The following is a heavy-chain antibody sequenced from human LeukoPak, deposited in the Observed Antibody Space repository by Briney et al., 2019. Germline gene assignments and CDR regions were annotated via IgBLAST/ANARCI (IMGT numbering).Heavy chain of an antibody. CDR3: TRQPAPEDWLLLDYYMDV. CDR2: IRSKANSYAT. CDR1: GFTFSGSA. V-gene: IGHV3-73*01. J-gene: IGHJ6*03. Sequence: PGGSLRLSCAASGFTFSGSAMHWVRQASGKGLEWVGRIRSKANSYATAYGASVKGRFTISRDDSKNTAYLQMNSLKTEDTAVYYCTRQPAPEDWLLLDYYMDVWGKGTTVTVSS. D-gene: IGHD3/OR15-3a*01.